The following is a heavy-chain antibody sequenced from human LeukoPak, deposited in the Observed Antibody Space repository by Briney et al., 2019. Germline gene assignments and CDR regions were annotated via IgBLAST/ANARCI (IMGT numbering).Heavy chain of an antibody. CDR3: ARDQMATIYSFLDY. Sequence: GGSLRLSCAASGFSFSDYSMNWVRQAPGKGLEWVSSITSSSTYIYYADSVKGRFTISRDNAKNSLFLEMNSLRAEDTGVYYCARDQMATIYSFLDYWGQGALVTVSS. CDR1: GFSFSDYS. CDR2: ITSSSTYI. V-gene: IGHV3-21*01. D-gene: IGHD5-24*01. J-gene: IGHJ4*02.